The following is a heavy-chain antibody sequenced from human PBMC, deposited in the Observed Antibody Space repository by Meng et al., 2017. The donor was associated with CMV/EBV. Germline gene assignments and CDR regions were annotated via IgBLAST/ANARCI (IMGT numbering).Heavy chain of an antibody. CDR3: VRDQDSYYYDSSGYWDY. J-gene: IGHJ4*02. CDR1: GFTFDDYG. Sequence: GGSLRLSCAASGFTFDDYGMSWVRQAPGKGLEWVSGINWNGGSTGYADSVKGRFTISRDNAKNSLYLQMNSLRAEDTALYYCVRDQDSYYYDSSGYWDYWGQGTLVTVSS. D-gene: IGHD3-22*01. CDR2: INWNGGST. V-gene: IGHV3-20*04.